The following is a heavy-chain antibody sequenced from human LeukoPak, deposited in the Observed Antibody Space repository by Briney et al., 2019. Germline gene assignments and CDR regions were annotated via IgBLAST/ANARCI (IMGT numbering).Heavy chain of an antibody. CDR2: ISGSGGST. D-gene: IGHD2-15*01. CDR3: AKELEYCSGGSCYSPGYYFDY. V-gene: IGHV3-23*01. CDR1: GFTFSSYA. J-gene: IGHJ4*02. Sequence: PGGSLRLSCAASGFTFSSYAMSWVRQAPGKGLEWVSAISGSGGSTYYADSVKGRFTISRDNSKNTLYLQMNSLRAEDTAVYYCAKELEYCSGGSCYSPGYYFDYWGQGTLVTVSS.